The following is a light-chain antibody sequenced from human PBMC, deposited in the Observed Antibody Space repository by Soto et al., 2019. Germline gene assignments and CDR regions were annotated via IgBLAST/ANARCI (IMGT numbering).Light chain of an antibody. V-gene: IGLV2-11*01. J-gene: IGLJ2*01. CDR1: NSDVGTYNY. CDR2: DVT. Sequence: QSVLTQPRSVSGSPGQSVTISCTGTNSDVGTYNYVSWYQQHPGKAPKLIIYDVTKRPSGVPDRFSGSKSGNTASLIISGLQAADEAEYYCCCCSYAGSSSFRVLFGGGTK. CDR3: CSYAGSSSFRVL.